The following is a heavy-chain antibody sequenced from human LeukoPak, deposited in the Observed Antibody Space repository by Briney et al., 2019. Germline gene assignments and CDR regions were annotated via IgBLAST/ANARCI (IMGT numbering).Heavy chain of an antibody. CDR2: INHSGST. Sequence: PSETLSLTCAVYGGSFSGYYWSWIRQPRGKWLEWIGEINHSGSTNYNPSLKSRVTISVDTSKNQFSLKLSSVTAADTAVYYCARGDPAFDYWGQGTLVTVSS. J-gene: IGHJ4*02. D-gene: IGHD6-25*01. CDR1: GGSFSGYY. CDR3: ARGDPAFDY. V-gene: IGHV4-34*01.